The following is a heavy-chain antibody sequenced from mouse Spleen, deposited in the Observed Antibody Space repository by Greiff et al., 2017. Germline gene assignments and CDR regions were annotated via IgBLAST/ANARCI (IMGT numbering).Heavy chain of an antibody. D-gene: IGHD1-2*01. CDR3: ERGGARLQGFDD. V-gene: IGHV3-6*01. CDR1: GYSITSGYY. J-gene: IGHJ2*01. CDR2: ISYDGSN. Sequence: EVKLQQSGPGLVKPSQSLSLTCSVPGYSITSGYYWYCLRPFPVNKLEWMGYISYDGSNNYNPSLTNRISITRDTSKNQFFLKLNSVTTEDTATCYSERGGARLQGFDDWGQGTTVTVSS.